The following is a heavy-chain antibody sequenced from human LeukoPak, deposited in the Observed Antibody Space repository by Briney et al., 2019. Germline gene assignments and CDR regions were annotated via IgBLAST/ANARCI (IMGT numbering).Heavy chain of an antibody. Sequence: GGSLRLSCAASGSTFSSYWMSWVRQAPGKGLEWVANIKQDGSEKYYVDSVKGRFTISRDNAKNSLYLQMNSLRAEDTAVYYCARELMISLFDYWGQGTLVTVSS. CDR3: ARELMISLFDY. CDR2: IKQDGSEK. D-gene: IGHD2-8*01. V-gene: IGHV3-7*01. CDR1: GSTFSSYW. J-gene: IGHJ4*02.